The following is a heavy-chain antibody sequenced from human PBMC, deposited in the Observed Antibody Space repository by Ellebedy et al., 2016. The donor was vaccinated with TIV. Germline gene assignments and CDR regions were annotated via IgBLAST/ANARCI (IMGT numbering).Heavy chain of an antibody. Sequence: PGGSLRLSCAASGFTVSNNYMSWVRQAPGKGLEWVSVFYSGGNTYYADSVKGRFTISRDNSKNTLYLQMNSLRAEDTAVYYCAKGCGGSCYWEAYWGQGTLVTVSS. CDR3: AKGCGGSCYWEAY. V-gene: IGHV3-66*01. D-gene: IGHD2-15*01. CDR1: GFTVSNNY. J-gene: IGHJ4*02. CDR2: FYSGGNT.